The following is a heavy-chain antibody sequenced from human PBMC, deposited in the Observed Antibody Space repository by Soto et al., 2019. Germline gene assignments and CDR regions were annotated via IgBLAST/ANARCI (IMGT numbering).Heavy chain of an antibody. J-gene: IGHJ4*02. D-gene: IGHD2-21*02. CDR1: GYTFTAYY. Sequence: QVQLVPSGTEVKKPGASVKVSCEASGYTFTAYYIHWVRQAPGPGLEWMGWINPDSGDTSYAQKYQGRVTMTRDTSFGPAYMELGSLRSDDTAKYSCARDPGDRTFENWGQGTLVTVSS. V-gene: IGHV1-2*02. CDR3: ARDPGDRTFEN. CDR2: INPDSGDT.